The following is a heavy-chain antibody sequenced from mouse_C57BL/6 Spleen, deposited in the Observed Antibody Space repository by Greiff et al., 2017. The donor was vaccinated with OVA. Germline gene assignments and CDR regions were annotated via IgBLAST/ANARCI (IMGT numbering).Heavy chain of an antibody. CDR1: GFTFSDYG. V-gene: IGHV5-17*01. Sequence: EVQLVESGGGLVKPGGSLKLSCAASGFTFSDYGMHWVRQAPEKGLEWVAYISSGSSTIYYADTVKGRFTISRDNAKNTLFLQMTSLRSEDTAMYYCASPFYGNYWYFDVWGTGTTVTVSS. CDR3: ASPFYGNYWYFDV. D-gene: IGHD2-10*01. J-gene: IGHJ1*03. CDR2: ISSGSSTI.